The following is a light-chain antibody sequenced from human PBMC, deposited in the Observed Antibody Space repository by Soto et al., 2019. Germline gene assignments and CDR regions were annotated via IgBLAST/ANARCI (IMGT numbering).Light chain of an antibody. V-gene: IGLV2-14*01. Sequence: QSVLTQPASVSGSPGQSITISCTGTSSDVGGYNYVSWYQQHPGKAPKLMIYDVSNRPSGVSNRFSGSKSGNTASLTISGLQAEDDADYYCSSYTISSTLDVFGTGTKLTVL. J-gene: IGLJ1*01. CDR3: SSYTISSTLDV. CDR2: DVS. CDR1: SSDVGGYNY.